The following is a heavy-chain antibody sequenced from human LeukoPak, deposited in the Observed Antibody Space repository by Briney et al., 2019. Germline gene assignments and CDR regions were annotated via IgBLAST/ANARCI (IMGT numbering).Heavy chain of an antibody. J-gene: IGHJ4*02. CDR2: IYYSGSI. D-gene: IGHD5-18*01. CDR1: GGSLNTYH. CDR3: ARGLSEYSYATIDY. V-gene: IGHV4-59*01. Sequence: SETLSLTCTVSGGSLNTYHWSWIRQPPGKGLEWIGYIYYSGSINYTPSLKSRVTISVDSAKNQFSLRLSSVTAADTAIYYCARGLSEYSYATIDYWDQGTLVTVSS.